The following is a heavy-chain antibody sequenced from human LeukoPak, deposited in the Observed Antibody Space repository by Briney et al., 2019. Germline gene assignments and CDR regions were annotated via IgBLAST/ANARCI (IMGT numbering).Heavy chain of an antibody. CDR1: GDSFSNYG. CDR3: ARGLSGDYPKFDY. Sequence: ASVKVSCKASGDSFSNYGFAWVRQAPGQGLEWMGWISADSGDRYYAQNFQHRVTMTRNTSISTAYMELSSLRSEDTAVYYCARGLSGDYPKFDYWGQGTLVTVSS. V-gene: IGHV1-8*01. CDR2: ISADSGDR. J-gene: IGHJ4*02. D-gene: IGHD4-17*01.